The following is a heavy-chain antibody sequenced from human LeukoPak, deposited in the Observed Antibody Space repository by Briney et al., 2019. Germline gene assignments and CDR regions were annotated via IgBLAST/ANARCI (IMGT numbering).Heavy chain of an antibody. D-gene: IGHD3-10*01. CDR1: GGSISSGGYS. V-gene: IGHV4-30-2*01. CDR2: IYHSGST. CDR3: ARSDYYGSASYYKGTNYFDY. J-gene: IGHJ4*02. Sequence: PSETLSLTCAVSGGSISSGGYSWSWIRQPPGKGLEWIGYIYHSGSTYYNPSLKSRVTISVDRSKNQFSLKLSSVTAADTAVYYCARSDYYGSASYYKGTNYFDYWGQGTLVTVSS.